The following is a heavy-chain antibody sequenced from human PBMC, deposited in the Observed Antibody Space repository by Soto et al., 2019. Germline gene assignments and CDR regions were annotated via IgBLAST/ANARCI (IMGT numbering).Heavy chain of an antibody. V-gene: IGHV3-21*01. D-gene: IGHD3-22*01. CDR1: GFTFSSYS. Sequence: GGSLRLSCAASGFTFSSYSMNWVRQAPGKGLEWVSSISSSSSYIYYADSVKGRFTISRDNAKNSLYLQMNSLRAEDTAVYYCARTPNYYDSSGYPYPYWGQGTLVTDSS. CDR3: ARTPNYYDSSGYPYPY. CDR2: ISSSSSYI. J-gene: IGHJ4*02.